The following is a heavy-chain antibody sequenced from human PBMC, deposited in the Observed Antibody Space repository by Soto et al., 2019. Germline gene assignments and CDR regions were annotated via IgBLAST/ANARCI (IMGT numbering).Heavy chain of an antibody. J-gene: IGHJ3*02. CDR1: GFTVSSYA. V-gene: IGHV3-30-3*01. D-gene: IGHD6-19*01. CDR2: ISYDGSNK. CDR3: ARASSGWYKDAFDI. Sequence: QVQLVESGGGVVQPGRSLRLSCAASGFTVSSYAMHWVRQAPGKGLEWVAVISYDGSNKYYADSVKGRFTISRDNSKNTVYLQMNSLRAEDTAVYYCARASSGWYKDAFDIWGQGTMVTVSS.